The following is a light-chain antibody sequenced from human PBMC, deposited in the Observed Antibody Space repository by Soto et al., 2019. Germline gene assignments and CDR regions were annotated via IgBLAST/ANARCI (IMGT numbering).Light chain of an antibody. V-gene: IGLV2-11*01. Sequence: QSALTQPPSASGSPGQSVTISCTGTSSDVGGYNYVSWYQQHPGKAPKLMIYDVSKRPSGVPDRFSGSKSGNTASLTISGLQAEDEADYYCCSYAGSYTLIFGGGNKLTVL. CDR3: CSYAGSYTLI. J-gene: IGLJ2*01. CDR2: DVS. CDR1: SSDVGGYNY.